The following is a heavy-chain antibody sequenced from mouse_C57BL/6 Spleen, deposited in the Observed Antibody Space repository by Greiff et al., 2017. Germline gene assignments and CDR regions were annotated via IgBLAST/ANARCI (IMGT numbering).Heavy chain of an antibody. CDR2: IYPSDSET. CDR1: GYTFTSYW. V-gene: IGHV1-61*01. D-gene: IGHD1-1*01. Sequence: QVQLQQSGAELVRPGSSVKLSCKASGYTFTSYWMDWVKQRPGQGLEWIGNIYPSDSETHYNQKFKDKATLTVDKSSSTAYMQLSSLTSEDSAVYYCARRGFTTVVALYWYFDVWGTGTTVTVSS. J-gene: IGHJ1*03. CDR3: ARRGFTTVVALYWYFDV.